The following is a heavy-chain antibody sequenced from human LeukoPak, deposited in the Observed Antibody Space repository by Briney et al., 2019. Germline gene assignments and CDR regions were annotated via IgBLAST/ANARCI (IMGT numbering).Heavy chain of an antibody. CDR2: ISSSGSGGST. CDR1: GFTFSSYE. D-gene: IGHD6-13*01. CDR3: AKGLAAAGNWFDP. V-gene: IGHV3-23*01. Sequence: GGSLRLSCAASGFTFSSYEMNWVRQAPGKGLEWVSYISSSGSGGSTYYADSVKGRFTISRDNSKNTLYLQMNSLRAEDTAVYYCAKGLAAAGNWFDPWGQGTLVTVSS. J-gene: IGHJ5*02.